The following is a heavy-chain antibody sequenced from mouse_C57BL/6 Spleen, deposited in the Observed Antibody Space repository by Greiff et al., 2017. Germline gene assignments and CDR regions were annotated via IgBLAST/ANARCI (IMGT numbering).Heavy chain of an antibody. D-gene: IGHD1-1*01. V-gene: IGHV5-17*01. J-gene: IGHJ4*01. CDR3: ARDRYGRGLDY. CDR2: ISSGSSTI. CDR1: GFTFSDYG. Sequence: EVQVVESGGGLVKPGGSLKLSCAASGFTFSDYGMHWVRQAPEQGLEWVAYISSGSSTIYYAATVKGRFTIARDNAKTTLFLQMTSLRSEDTAMYYWARDRYGRGLDYWGQGTSVTVSS.